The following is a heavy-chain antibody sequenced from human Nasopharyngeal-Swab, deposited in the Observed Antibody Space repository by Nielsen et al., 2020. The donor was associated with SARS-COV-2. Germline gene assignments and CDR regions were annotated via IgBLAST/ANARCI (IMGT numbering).Heavy chain of an antibody. D-gene: IGHD2-2*01. J-gene: IGHJ4*02. V-gene: IGHV3-43*01. CDR2: ISWDGHST. Sequence: GGSLRLSCVASGFTFDHYTMHWVRQGPGMGLEWVSLISWDGHSTYYGDSVKGRFTISRDNKKKSLYLQMNSLRSEDTALYYCAKDNAGTYLPDHWGQGTPVTVSS. CDR3: AKDNAGTYLPDH. CDR1: GFTFDHYT.